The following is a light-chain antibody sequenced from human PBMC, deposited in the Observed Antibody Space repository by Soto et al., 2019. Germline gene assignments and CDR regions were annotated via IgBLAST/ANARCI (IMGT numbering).Light chain of an antibody. J-gene: IGLJ2*01. CDR3: SSYTGSSTLVV. CDR1: SSDVGGYNY. CDR2: DVS. V-gene: IGLV2-14*01. Sequence: QSALTQPASVSGSPGQSITISCTGTSSDVGGYNYVSWYQQHPGKAPKLMIYDVSNRPSGVSNRFSGSKSGNTASLTISGLQADDEADYYRSSYTGSSTLVVFGGGTKLTVL.